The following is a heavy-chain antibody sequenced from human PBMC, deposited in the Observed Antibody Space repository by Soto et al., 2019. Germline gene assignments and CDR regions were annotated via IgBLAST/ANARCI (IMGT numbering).Heavy chain of an antibody. CDR1: GFTFNTYW. J-gene: IGHJ6*02. CDR2: INSDGSST. Sequence: EVQLVESGGVLVQPGGSLRLSCVASGFTFNTYWMHWVRLAPGKGLVWVSRINSDGSSTSCADSVKGRFTISRDNAKNTVYLQMNSLSGEDTALYYCARGLKNYYGSDVWGQGTTVTVSS. CDR3: ARGLKNYYGSDV. V-gene: IGHV3-74*01.